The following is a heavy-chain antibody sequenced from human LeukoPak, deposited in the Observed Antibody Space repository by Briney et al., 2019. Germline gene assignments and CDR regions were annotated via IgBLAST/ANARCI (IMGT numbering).Heavy chain of an antibody. Sequence: GGSLRLPCAASGSTFSSYSMNWVRQAPGEGLEWVSYISSSSSTIYYADSVKGRFTISRDNAKNSLYLQMNNLRAEDTAVYFCARGGGLDVWGQGATVTVSS. J-gene: IGHJ6*02. CDR1: GSTFSSYS. D-gene: IGHD3-16*01. V-gene: IGHV3-48*04. CDR2: ISSSSSTI. CDR3: ARGGGLDV.